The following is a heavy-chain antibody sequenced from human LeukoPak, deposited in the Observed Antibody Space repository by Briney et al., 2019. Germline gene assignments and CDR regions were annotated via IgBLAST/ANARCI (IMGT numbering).Heavy chain of an antibody. CDR1: GGTINEYY. V-gene: IGHV4-4*07. Sequence: SETLSLTCTVSGGTINEYYWSWIRQPAGKGLELIGHVYSTGSTNYNPSFKSRVTMSVDMSKNQFSLKLTSVTAADTAVYYCARGGWLPPDFWGQGTLVIVSS. D-gene: IGHD3-22*01. CDR3: ARGGWLPPDF. CDR2: VYSTGST. J-gene: IGHJ4*02.